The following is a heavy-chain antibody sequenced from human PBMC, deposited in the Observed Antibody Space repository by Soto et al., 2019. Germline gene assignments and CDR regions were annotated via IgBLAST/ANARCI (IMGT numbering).Heavy chain of an antibody. V-gene: IGHV1-69*02. D-gene: IGHD3-10*01. CDR3: ASSYGSGYRAFDY. CDR2: VNPIVSMS. Sequence: QVQLVQSGAEVKRPGSSVKVSCKASGDTFNFYSINWVRQAPGVGLEWMGRVNPIVSMSNYAQKFQGRVTMTAHKSTITAYMELSSARPADTAIYYCASSYGSGYRAFDYWGQGALVTVSS. J-gene: IGHJ4*02. CDR1: GDTFNFYS.